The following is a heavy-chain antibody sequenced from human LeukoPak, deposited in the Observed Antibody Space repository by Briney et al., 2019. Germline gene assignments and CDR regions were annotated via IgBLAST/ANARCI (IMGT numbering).Heavy chain of an antibody. D-gene: IGHD3-22*01. J-gene: IGHJ4*02. CDR3: ARDPYYYESSGYYYYFDY. Sequence: GGSLRLSCAASGFTVSSNYMSWVRQAPGKGLEWVSVIYSGGSTYYADSVKGRFTISRDNSKNTLYLQMNSLRAEDTAVYYCARDPYYYESSGYYYYFDYWGQGTLVTVSS. CDR2: IYSGGST. CDR1: GFTVSSNY. V-gene: IGHV3-53*01.